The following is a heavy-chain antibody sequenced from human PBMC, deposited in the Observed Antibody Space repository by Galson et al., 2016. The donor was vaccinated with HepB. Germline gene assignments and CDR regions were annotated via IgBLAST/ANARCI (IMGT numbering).Heavy chain of an antibody. V-gene: IGHV1-46*01. CDR3: AIRLRDRFYGDFLFDL. Sequence: SVKVSCKAPGFTFTRHSIHWVRQAPGQGLEWMGVIHPNDSRTDYAPRFQGRVTMTKDTSTTRVYLGLKSLRSEDTAVYFCAIRLRDRFYGDFLFDLWGQGTLVTVSS. D-gene: IGHD4-17*01. CDR2: IHPNDSRT. J-gene: IGHJ4*02. CDR1: GFTFTRHS.